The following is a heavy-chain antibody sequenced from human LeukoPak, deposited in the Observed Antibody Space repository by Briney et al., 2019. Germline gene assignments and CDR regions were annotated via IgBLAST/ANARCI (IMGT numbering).Heavy chain of an antibody. CDR2: ISDSGDST. J-gene: IGHJ4*02. D-gene: IGHD2-15*01. Sequence: GGSLTLSCAASRFTFSSYAMSWVRQAPGKGLEWVSGISDSGDSTYYADSVKGRFTISRDNSKNTLYLQMNSLRAEDTAVYYCAKDQMGYCSGGSCYDFDYWGQGTLVTVSS. CDR3: AKDQMGYCSGGSCYDFDY. V-gene: IGHV3-23*01. CDR1: RFTFSSYA.